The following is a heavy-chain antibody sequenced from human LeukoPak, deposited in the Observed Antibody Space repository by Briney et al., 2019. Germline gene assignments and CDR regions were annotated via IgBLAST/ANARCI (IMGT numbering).Heavy chain of an antibody. CDR3: ARRMPAGTVDY. J-gene: IGHJ4*02. Sequence: PSQTLSLTCTVSGASIRRGDYYWSWIRQPPGKGLEWIGYIYDSGSTYYNPSLKSRITISVDASENRFSLKLSSVTATDTAVYYCARRMPAGTVDYWGQGTLVTVSS. CDR2: IYDSGST. D-gene: IGHD6-19*01. V-gene: IGHV4-30-4*01. CDR1: GASIRRGDYY.